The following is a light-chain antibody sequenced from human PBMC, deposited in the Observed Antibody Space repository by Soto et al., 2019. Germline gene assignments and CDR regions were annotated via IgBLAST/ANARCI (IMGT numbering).Light chain of an antibody. J-gene: IGLJ1*01. V-gene: IGLV2-11*01. Sequence: QSALTQPRSVSGSPGQSVSISCTGTSSDVGRYSNVSWYQQHPGKAPKLMIYDVSERPSGVPDRFSGSKSGNTASLTISGLQAEDEADYYCCSYAGTYTGVFGTGTKLTVL. CDR3: CSYAGTYTGV. CDR2: DVS. CDR1: SSDVGRYSN.